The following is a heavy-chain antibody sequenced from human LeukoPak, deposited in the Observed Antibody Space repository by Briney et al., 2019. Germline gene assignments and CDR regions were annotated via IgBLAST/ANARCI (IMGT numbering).Heavy chain of an antibody. CDR2: IIPIFGTA. D-gene: IGHD6-6*01. Sequence: GASVKVSCKASGGTFSSYAISWVRQAPGQGLEWMGGIIPIFGTANYAQKFQGRVTITADESTSTAYMELSSLRSEDTAVYYCARDFKRYSSSDVSWFDPWGQGTLVTVSS. J-gene: IGHJ5*02. CDR1: GGTFSSYA. CDR3: ARDFKRYSSSDVSWFDP. V-gene: IGHV1-69*13.